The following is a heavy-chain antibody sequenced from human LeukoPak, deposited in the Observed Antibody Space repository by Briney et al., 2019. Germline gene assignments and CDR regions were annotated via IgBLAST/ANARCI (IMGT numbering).Heavy chain of an antibody. V-gene: IGHV4-39*01. CDR2: IYYSGST. CDR3: ARLEDIVASFDY. J-gene: IGHJ4*02. CDR1: GRSISSSSYY. D-gene: IGHD5-12*01. Sequence: SEPLSLTCTVSGRSISSSSYYWGWIRQPPGKGLEWIGSIYYSGSTYYNPSLKSRVTISVDTSKNQFSLKLSSVTAADTAVYYCARLEDIVASFDYWGQGTLVTVSS.